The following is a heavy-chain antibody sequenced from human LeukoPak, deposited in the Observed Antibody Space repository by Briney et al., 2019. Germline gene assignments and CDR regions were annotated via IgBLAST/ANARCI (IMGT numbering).Heavy chain of an antibody. CDR1: GFTFSSYS. J-gene: IGHJ4*02. Sequence: PGGSLRLSCAASGFTFSSYSMNWVRQAPGKGLEWVSSISSSSSYIYYADSVKGRFTISRDNAKNSLYLQMNSLRAEDTAVYYCAKAVGRYCSGGSCYMDWWGQGTLVTVSS. CDR3: AKAVGRYCSGGSCYMDW. CDR2: ISSSSSYI. D-gene: IGHD2-15*01. V-gene: IGHV3-21*04.